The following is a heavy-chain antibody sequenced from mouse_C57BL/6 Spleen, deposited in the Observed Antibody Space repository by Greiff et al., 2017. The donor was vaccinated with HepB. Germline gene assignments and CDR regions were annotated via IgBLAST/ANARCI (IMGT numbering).Heavy chain of an antibody. D-gene: IGHD4-1*01. CDR1: GFTFTDYY. CDR2: IRNKANGYTT. Sequence: EVKLMESGGGLVQPGGSLSLSCAASGFTFTDYYMSWVRQPPGKALEWLGFIRNKANGYTTEYSASVQGRITISRDNSQSILYLQMNALRAEDSATYVCARYRGDWDYFDYWGQGTTLTVSS. CDR3: ARYRGDWDYFDY. V-gene: IGHV7-3*01. J-gene: IGHJ2*01.